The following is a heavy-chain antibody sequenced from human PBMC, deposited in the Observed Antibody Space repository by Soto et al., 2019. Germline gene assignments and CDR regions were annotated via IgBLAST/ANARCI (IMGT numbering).Heavy chain of an antibody. D-gene: IGHD2-8*02. CDR2: INPDSGAT. CDR3: ARGDYGTGGYPFPYFDY. Sequence: HEHLVQSGAEVKRPGASLKVSCKASGYSFTGYYIHWVRQAPGQGLEWMGWINPDSGATNYAQNFQGRVTLTSDTSISTAYMDLTSLTSDDTAVYYCARGDYGTGGYPFPYFDYWGQGNLVIVSS. V-gene: IGHV1-2*02. CDR1: GYSFTGYY. J-gene: IGHJ4*02.